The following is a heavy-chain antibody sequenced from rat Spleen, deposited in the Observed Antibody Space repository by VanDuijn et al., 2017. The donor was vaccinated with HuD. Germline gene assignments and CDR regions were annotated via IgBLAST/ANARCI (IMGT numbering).Heavy chain of an antibody. CDR3: ARQDTSGYSNWFAY. CDR1: GFIFSDFY. V-gene: IGHV5-25*01. Sequence: EVQLVESDGGLVQPGRSLKLSCAASGFIFSDFYMAWVRQAPTKGLEWVATISPGGGGTYYRVSVKGRFTVSRDNAKSTLYLQMDSLRSEDTATYYCARQDTSGYSNWFAYWGQGTLVTVSS. J-gene: IGHJ3*01. CDR2: ISPGGGGT. D-gene: IGHD4-3*01.